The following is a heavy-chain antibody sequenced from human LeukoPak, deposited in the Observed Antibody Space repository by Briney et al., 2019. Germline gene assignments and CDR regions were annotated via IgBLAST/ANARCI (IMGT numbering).Heavy chain of an antibody. Sequence: SETLSLTCTVSGGSISSGAYYWSWIRQHPGQGLEWLGYIYHTGSTYYNPSLKSRVNISVDTSKNHFSLKLSSVTAEDTAVYYCARGDYYDSSGCFDYWGQGTLVTVSS. J-gene: IGHJ4*02. CDR2: IYHTGST. CDR1: GGSISSGAYY. CDR3: ARGDYYDSSGCFDY. V-gene: IGHV4-31*03. D-gene: IGHD3-22*01.